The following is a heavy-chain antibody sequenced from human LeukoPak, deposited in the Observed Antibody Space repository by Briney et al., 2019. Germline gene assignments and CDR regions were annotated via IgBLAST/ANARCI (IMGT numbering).Heavy chain of an antibody. V-gene: IGHV4-39*01. CDR3: ASERKTYYSGSGSYPETNWFDP. CDR1: GFTFSSYSMN. CDR2: IYYSGYT. Sequence: GSLRLSCAASGFTFSSYSMNWVRQPPGKGLEWIGSIYYSGYTYYSPSLKSRISISVDTSKNQFSLKLSSVTAADTAVYFCASERKTYYSGSGSYPETNWFDPWGQGSLVTVSS. J-gene: IGHJ5*02. D-gene: IGHD3-10*01.